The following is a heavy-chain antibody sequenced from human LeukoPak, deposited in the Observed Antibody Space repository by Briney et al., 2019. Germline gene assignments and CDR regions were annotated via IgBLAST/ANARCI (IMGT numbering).Heavy chain of an antibody. CDR3: ARHRDTGYYYYMDV. Sequence: SSETLSLTCTVSGGSISSSSYYWGWIRQPPGKGLEWIGSIYYSGSTYYNPSLKSRVTISVDTSKNQFSLKLSSVTAADTAVYLCARHRDTGYYYYMDVWGTGTTVTVSS. J-gene: IGHJ6*03. CDR1: GGSISSSSYY. V-gene: IGHV4-39*01. CDR2: IYYSGST. D-gene: IGHD1-1*01.